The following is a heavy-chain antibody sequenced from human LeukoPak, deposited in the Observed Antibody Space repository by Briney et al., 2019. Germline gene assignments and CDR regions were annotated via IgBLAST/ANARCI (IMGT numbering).Heavy chain of an antibody. D-gene: IGHD2-15*01. Sequence: SGPTLVKPTQTLTLTCTFSGFSLSTSGVGVGWIRQPPGKALEWLALIYWNDDKRYSPSLKSRLTITKDTSKNQVVLTMTNMDPVDTATYYCAHRPFARWRGNWFDPWGQGTLVTVSS. J-gene: IGHJ5*02. CDR3: AHRPFARWRGNWFDP. V-gene: IGHV2-5*01. CDR2: IYWNDDK. CDR1: GFSLSTSGVG.